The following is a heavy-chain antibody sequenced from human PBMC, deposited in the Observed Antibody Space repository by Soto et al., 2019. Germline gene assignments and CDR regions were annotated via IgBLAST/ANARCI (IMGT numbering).Heavy chain of an antibody. D-gene: IGHD6-6*01. V-gene: IGHV1-2*02. CDR1: GYTFTGYY. CDR2: INPNSGGT. J-gene: IGHJ6*02. Sequence: QVQLVQSGAEVKKPGASVKVSCKASGYTFTGYYMHWVRQAPGQGLEWMGWINPNSGGTNYAQKFQGRVTMTRDTSISTAYMELSRLRSDDTAVYYCARLTEYSSSPYYYGMDVWGQGTTVTVSS. CDR3: ARLTEYSSSPYYYGMDV.